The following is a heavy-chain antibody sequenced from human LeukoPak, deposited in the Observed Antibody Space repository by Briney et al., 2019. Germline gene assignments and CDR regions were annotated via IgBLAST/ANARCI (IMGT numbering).Heavy chain of an antibody. CDR3: ARERKKWMDV. Sequence: SETLSLTCAVYGGSFSGYYWSWIRQPPGKGLEWIGEINHSGSTNYNPSLKSRVTISVDTSKNQFSLKLSSVTAADTAVYYCARERKKWMDVWGKGTTATVSS. CDR1: GGSFSGYY. J-gene: IGHJ6*04. D-gene: IGHD2-8*01. CDR2: INHSGST. V-gene: IGHV4-34*01.